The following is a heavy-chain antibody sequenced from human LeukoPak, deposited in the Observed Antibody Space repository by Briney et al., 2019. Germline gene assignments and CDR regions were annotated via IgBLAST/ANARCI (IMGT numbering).Heavy chain of an antibody. Sequence: GGSLRLSCATSGFTFTTFWMHWVRQAPGKGLVWVSRINHDGSSTNYADSVKGRFTISRDNTKNTLYLQMNSLRAEDTAVYYCARGGTTQDYWGQGTLVTVSS. V-gene: IGHV3-74*01. J-gene: IGHJ4*02. D-gene: IGHD4-17*01. CDR2: INHDGSST. CDR3: ARGGTTQDY. CDR1: GFTFTTFW.